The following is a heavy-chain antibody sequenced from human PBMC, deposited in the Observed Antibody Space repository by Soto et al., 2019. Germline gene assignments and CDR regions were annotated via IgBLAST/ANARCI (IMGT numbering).Heavy chain of an antibody. J-gene: IGHJ4*02. CDR3: ARQGGWYMDY. V-gene: IGHV4-4*02. D-gene: IGHD6-19*01. Sequence: SETLSLTCDVSADSISSTTWWSWVRQPPGGGLEWIGEIHQRGTTNYNPSLKSRVTISIDKSKNQFSLKVTSVTAADTAVYYCARQGGWYMDYWGQGTLVTVSS. CDR2: IHQRGTT. CDR1: ADSISSTTW.